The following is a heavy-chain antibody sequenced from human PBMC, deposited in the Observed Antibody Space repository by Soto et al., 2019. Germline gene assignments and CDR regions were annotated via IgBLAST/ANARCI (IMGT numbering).Heavy chain of an antibody. V-gene: IGHV1-2*04. CDR2: INPNSGGT. J-gene: IGHJ4*02. Sequence: GASVKVSCKASGYTFTGYYMHWVRQAPGQGLEWMGWINPNSGGTNYAQKFQGWVTMTRDTSISTAYMELSRLRSDDTAVYYCARDRGYCSGGSCLVYWGQGTLVTVSS. CDR1: GYTFTGYY. D-gene: IGHD2-15*01. CDR3: ARDRGYCSGGSCLVY.